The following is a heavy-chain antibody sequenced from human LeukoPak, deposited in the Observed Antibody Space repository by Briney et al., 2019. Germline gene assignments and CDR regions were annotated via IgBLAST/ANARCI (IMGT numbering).Heavy chain of an antibody. CDR3: ARGVSAASW. CDR2: ISYDGSNK. J-gene: IGHJ4*02. Sequence: GRSLRLSCAASGFTFSSYAMHWVRQAPGKGLEWVAVISYDGSNKYYADSVKGRFTISRDNSKNTLYLQMNSLRAEDTAVYYCARGVSAASWWGQGTLVTVSS. CDR1: GFTFSSYA. V-gene: IGHV3-30-3*01. D-gene: IGHD2-15*01.